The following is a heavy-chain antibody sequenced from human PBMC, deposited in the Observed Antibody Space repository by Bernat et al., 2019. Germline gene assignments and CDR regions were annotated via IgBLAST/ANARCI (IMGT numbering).Heavy chain of an antibody. Sequence: EVQLVESGGGLVQPGGSLRLSCAASGFTVSSNYMSWVRQAPGKGLEWVSVIYSGGSTYYADSVKGRFTISRDKSKNTLYLQMNNLRAEETAVYYCARVGEADAYDCGEYVGMGAFDIWGQGTMVTVSS. V-gene: IGHV3-66*01. CDR3: ARVGEADAYDCGEYVGMGAFDI. CDR2: IYSGGST. CDR1: GFTVSSNY. J-gene: IGHJ3*02. D-gene: IGHD4-17*01.